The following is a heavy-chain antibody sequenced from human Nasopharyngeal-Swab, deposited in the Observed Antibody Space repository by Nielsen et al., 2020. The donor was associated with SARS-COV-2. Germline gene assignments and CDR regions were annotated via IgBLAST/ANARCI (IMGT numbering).Heavy chain of an antibody. CDR1: GYTFTRYG. CDR2: ISAYNGNT. D-gene: IGHD2-15*01. J-gene: IGHJ4*02. Sequence: ASVKVSCKASGYTFTRYGISWVRQAPGQGLEWMGWISAYNGNTNYAQKLQGRVTMTTDTSTSTAYMELRSLRSDDTAVYYCAAGVLGYCSGGSCPDYWGQGTLVTASS. CDR3: AAGVLGYCSGGSCPDY. V-gene: IGHV1-18*01.